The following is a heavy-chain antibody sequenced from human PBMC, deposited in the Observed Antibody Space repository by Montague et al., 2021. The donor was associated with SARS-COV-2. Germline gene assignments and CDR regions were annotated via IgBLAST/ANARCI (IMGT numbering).Heavy chain of an antibody. CDR2: IYYSGSA. Sequence: SETLSLTCSVSGDSINNSRYYWGWIRQPPGKGLEWIGTIYYSGSAYYNPSLKSRVTISVDTSKDQFSLKLNSVTATATAVYYCARLESTRGVIIRGAFHIWGQGTKVTVSS. CDR3: ARLESTRGVIIRGAFHI. D-gene: IGHD3-10*01. CDR1: GDSINNSRYY. V-gene: IGHV4-39*01. J-gene: IGHJ3*02.